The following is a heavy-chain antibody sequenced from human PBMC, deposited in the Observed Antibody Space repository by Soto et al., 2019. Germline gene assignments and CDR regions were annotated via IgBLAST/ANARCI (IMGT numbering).Heavy chain of an antibody. CDR3: ARGPSGDKVHY. J-gene: IGHJ4*02. CDR2: IFDSGTT. CDR1: GGSITSDYSC. Sequence: SETLSLTCTFSGGSITSDYSCWSWIRQPPGEGLEWIGHIFDSGTTYTNPSLRSQVAISLDTSKNHFSLTLSSVTAADTAVYYCARGPSGDKVHYWGQGALVTVSS. V-gene: IGHV4-30-4*01. D-gene: IGHD7-27*01.